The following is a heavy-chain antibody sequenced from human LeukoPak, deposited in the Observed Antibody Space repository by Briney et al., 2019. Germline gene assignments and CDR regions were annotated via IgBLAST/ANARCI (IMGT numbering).Heavy chain of an antibody. CDR1: EYTFTVYY. Sequence: ASLKVSCKASEYTFTVYYIHWVRQVPGQALAWMGWINTNSGATNSAQKFQGRVIMTGDTSISTAYMELSRLRSDDTAVYYCARELANFFDYWGQGTLVTVSS. CDR3: ARELANFFDY. D-gene: IGHD6-6*01. J-gene: IGHJ4*02. V-gene: IGHV1-2*02. CDR2: INTNSGAT.